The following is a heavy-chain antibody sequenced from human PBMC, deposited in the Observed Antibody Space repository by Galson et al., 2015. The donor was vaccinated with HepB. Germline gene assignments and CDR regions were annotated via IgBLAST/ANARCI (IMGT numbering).Heavy chain of an antibody. D-gene: IGHD4-23*01. V-gene: IGHV3-15*01. CDR1: GFTFSSYA. Sequence: SLRLSCAASGFTFSSYAMSWVRQAPGKGLEWVGRIKSKTDGGTTDYAAPVKGRFTISRDDSKNTLYLQMNNLKTEDTAVYYCATAIGGNYQGDYWGQGTLVTVSS. J-gene: IGHJ4*02. CDR2: IKSKTDGGTT. CDR3: ATAIGGNYQGDY.